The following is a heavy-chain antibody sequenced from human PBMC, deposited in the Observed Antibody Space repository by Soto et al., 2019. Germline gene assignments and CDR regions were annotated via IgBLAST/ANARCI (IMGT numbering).Heavy chain of an antibody. CDR3: ASLGDDNAFDI. V-gene: IGHV3-66*01. Sequence: EVQLVESGGTVVQPGGSLRLSCAASGFTVSSNYMSWVRQAPGKGLEWVSVIYSGGSTYYADSVKGRFTISRDNSKNTLYLQMNSLRAEDTAVYYCASLGDDNAFDIWGQGTMVTVSS. J-gene: IGHJ3*02. D-gene: IGHD2-21*02. CDR1: GFTVSSNY. CDR2: IYSGGST.